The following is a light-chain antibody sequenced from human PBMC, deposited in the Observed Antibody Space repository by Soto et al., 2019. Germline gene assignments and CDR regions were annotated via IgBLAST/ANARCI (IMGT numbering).Light chain of an antibody. J-gene: IGKJ1*01. CDR3: QQYETFSGT. V-gene: IGKV1-5*03. Sequence: DIQMPPYPSTLSASVVDRVTITCRASQSISSWLAWYQQKTGKAPKLLIYKASSLESGVPSRFSGSVSGTEFTLTISSLQPDDFATYYGQQYETFSGTFGPGTKVDI. CDR2: KAS. CDR1: QSISSW.